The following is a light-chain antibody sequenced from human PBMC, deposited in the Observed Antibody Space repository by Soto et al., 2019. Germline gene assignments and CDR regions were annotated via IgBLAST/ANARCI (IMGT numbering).Light chain of an antibody. CDR2: EVT. CDR3: SSFASSNTGV. CDR1: SSDVGAYNY. Sequence: QSVLTQPPSASGSPGQSVTISCTGTSSDVGAYNYVSWYQQHAGKAPKLVIYEVTKRPSGVPDRFSGSKSANTASLTVSGLEAEDAADYCCSSFASSNTGVFGGGTKLTVL. V-gene: IGLV2-8*01. J-gene: IGLJ3*02.